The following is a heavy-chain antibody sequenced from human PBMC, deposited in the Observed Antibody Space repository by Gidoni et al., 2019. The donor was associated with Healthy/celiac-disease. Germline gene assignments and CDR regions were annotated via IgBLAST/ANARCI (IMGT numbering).Heavy chain of an antibody. CDR3: AKALYGSGSYYFDY. V-gene: IGHV3-43D*03. CDR1: GFTFYDYA. Sequence: DVQLVESGGVVVQPGGSLSLPCVASGFTFYDYAMHGVRQATGKGLEWFSLISWEGGSTYYADSVKGRFTISRDNSKNSLYLQMNSLRAEDTALYYCAKALYGSGSYYFDYWGQGTLVTVSS. J-gene: IGHJ4*02. D-gene: IGHD3-10*01. CDR2: ISWEGGST.